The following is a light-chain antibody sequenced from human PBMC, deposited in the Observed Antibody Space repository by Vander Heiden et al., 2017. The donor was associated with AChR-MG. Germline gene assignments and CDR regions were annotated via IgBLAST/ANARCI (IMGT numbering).Light chain of an antibody. CDR3: CSYAGSYTWV. CDR1: SSDVGGYNY. V-gene: IGLV2-11*01. CDR2: DVS. J-gene: IGLJ3*02. Sequence: QSALTQPPSVSGSPGQSVTISCTRTSSDVGGYNYVSWYQQHPGKAPKLMIYDVSKRPSGVHDRFSGSKSGNTASLTISGLQAEDEADYYCCSYAGSYTWVFGGGTKLTVL.